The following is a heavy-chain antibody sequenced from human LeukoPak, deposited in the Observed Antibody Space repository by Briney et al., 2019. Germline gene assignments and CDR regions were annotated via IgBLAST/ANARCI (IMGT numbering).Heavy chain of an antibody. CDR2: IYPGDSDT. V-gene: IGHV5-51*01. D-gene: IGHD1-26*01. CDR1: GYSFTSYW. J-gene: IGHJ3*02. CDR3: ARQKEAGELQDAFDI. Sequence: GESLKISCKGSGYSFTSYWIGWVRQMPGKGLEWMGIIYPGDSDTRYSPSFQGQVTISADKSISTAYLQWSSLKASDTAMYYCARQKEAGELQDAFDIWGQGTMVTVSS.